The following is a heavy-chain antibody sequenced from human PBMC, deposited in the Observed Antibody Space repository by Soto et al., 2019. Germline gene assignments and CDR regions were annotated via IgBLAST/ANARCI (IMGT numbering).Heavy chain of an antibody. CDR2: INPNSGGT. CDR3: ARGEGGPRRGSIDY. J-gene: IGHJ4*02. D-gene: IGHD3-10*01. CDR1: GYTFTGYY. V-gene: IGHV1-2*04. Sequence: QVQLVQSGAEVKKPGASVKVSCKASGYTFTGYYMHWVRQAPGQGLEWMGWINPNSGGTNYAQKFQGWPTLTRDTSISKGCMEGSRLRSDDTAVYACARGEGGPRRGSIDYWGQGPRVTVSS.